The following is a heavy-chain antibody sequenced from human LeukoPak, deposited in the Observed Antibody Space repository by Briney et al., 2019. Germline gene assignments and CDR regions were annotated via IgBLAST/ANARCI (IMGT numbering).Heavy chain of an antibody. Sequence: SVKVSCKASGGTFSSYAISWVRQAPGQGLEWMGRIIPIFGTANYAQKFQGRVTITTDESTSTAYMELSSLRSEDTAVYYCARGFFVDYAGWWFDPWGQGTLVTVSS. J-gene: IGHJ5*02. CDR1: GGTFSSYA. CDR3: ARGFFVDYAGWWFDP. CDR2: IIPIFGTA. V-gene: IGHV1-69*05. D-gene: IGHD4-17*01.